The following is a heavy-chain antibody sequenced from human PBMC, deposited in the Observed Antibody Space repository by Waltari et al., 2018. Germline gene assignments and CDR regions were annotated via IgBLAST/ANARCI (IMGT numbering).Heavy chain of an antibody. V-gene: IGHV4-34*01. CDR2: INHSGST. Sequence: QVQLQQWGAGLLKPSETLSLTCAVYGGSFSGYYWSWIRQPPGKGLEWIGEINHSGSTNYNPSLKSRVTISVDTSKNQFSLKLSSVTAADTAVYYCARGDVATTPTKRMDVWGKGTTVTVSS. CDR3: ARGDVATTPTKRMDV. CDR1: GGSFSGYY. D-gene: IGHD5-12*01. J-gene: IGHJ6*04.